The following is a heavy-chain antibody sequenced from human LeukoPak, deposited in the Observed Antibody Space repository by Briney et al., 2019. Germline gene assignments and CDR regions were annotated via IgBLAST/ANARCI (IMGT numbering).Heavy chain of an antibody. CDR3: AKGRWLRY. D-gene: IGHD5-12*01. CDR2: ISWDGGST. CDR1: GFTFSSYA. J-gene: IGHJ4*02. V-gene: IGHV3-43*01. Sequence: GGSLRLSCAASGFTFSSYAMSWVRQAPGKGLEWVSLISWDGGSTYYADSVKGRFTISRDNSKNSLYLQMNSLRTEDTALYYCAKGRWLRYWGQGTLVTVSS.